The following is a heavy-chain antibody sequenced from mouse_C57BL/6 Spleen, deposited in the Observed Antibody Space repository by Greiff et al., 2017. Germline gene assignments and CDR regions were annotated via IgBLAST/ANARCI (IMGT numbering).Heavy chain of an antibody. CDR1: GYTFTSYW. CDR2: IDPSDSYT. CDR3: ARGPLNWDGRYFDY. V-gene: IGHV1-50*01. Sequence: QVQLQQPGAELVKPGASVKLSCKASGYTFTSYWMQWVKQRPGQGLEWIGEIDPSDSYTNYTQKFKGKATLTVDTSSSTAYMQLSSLTSEDSAVYYCARGPLNWDGRYFDYWGQGTTLTVSS. J-gene: IGHJ2*01. D-gene: IGHD4-1*01.